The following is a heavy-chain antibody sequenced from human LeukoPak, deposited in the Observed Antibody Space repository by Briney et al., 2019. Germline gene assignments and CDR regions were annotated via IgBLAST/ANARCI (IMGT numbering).Heavy chain of an antibody. V-gene: IGHV1-8*01. D-gene: IGHD5-24*01. CDR3: AKERDDLPTEKYGLDV. CDR1: GYNFASFD. J-gene: IGHJ6*02. CDR2: MNPRSGNT. Sequence: VASVKVSCKASGYNFASFDVNWVRHVTGQGLEWMGWMNPRSGNTGYAQKFQGRLTMTRDTSISTAYMELSSLTSEDTAVYYCAKERDDLPTEKYGLDVWGQGTTVTVSS.